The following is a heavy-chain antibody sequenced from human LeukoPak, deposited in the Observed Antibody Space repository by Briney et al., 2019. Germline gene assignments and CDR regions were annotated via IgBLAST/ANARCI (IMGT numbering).Heavy chain of an antibody. CDR2: IWYDGSKT. D-gene: IGHD4-17*01. J-gene: IGHJ4*02. Sequence: GSLRLSCVASGFTFSTYGMHWVRQAPGKGLEWVAVIWYDGSKTYYAESVKGRFTISRDNSKSTLYLQMSNLRAEDTAVYYCARVPHGDYFDYWGQGTLVTVSS. V-gene: IGHV3-33*01. CDR1: GFTFSTYG. CDR3: ARVPHGDYFDY.